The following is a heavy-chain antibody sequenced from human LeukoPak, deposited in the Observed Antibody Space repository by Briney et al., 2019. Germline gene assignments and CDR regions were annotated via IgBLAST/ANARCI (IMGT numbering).Heavy chain of an antibody. Sequence: SETLSLTCTVSGGSISSYYWSWIRQPPGKGLEFIGHIYYTGSTKYNPSLKSRVTISLDTSENRFSLKLSSVTTADTAVYYCASSYNWNDGRAYWGQGTLVTVSS. CDR1: GGSISSYY. V-gene: IGHV4-59*01. J-gene: IGHJ4*02. CDR3: ASSYNWNDGRAY. CDR2: IYYTGST. D-gene: IGHD1-20*01.